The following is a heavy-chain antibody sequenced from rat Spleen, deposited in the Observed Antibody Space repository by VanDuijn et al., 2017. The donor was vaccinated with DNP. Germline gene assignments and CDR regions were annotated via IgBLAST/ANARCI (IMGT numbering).Heavy chain of an antibody. CDR1: GFTFSDYY. V-gene: IGHV5-29*01. CDR3: TRAEGTGFPY. D-gene: IGHD1-11*01. J-gene: IGHJ3*01. CDR2: ISYDSSTT. Sequence: EVQLVESDGGLVQPGRSLKLSCAASGFTFSDYYMAWVRQAPTKGLEWVATISYDSSTTYYRDSVKGRFTISRDNAKSTLYLQMDILRSEDTATYYCTRAEGTGFPYWGQGTLVTVSS.